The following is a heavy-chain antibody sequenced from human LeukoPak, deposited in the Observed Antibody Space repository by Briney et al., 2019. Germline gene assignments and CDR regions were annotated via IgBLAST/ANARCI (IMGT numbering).Heavy chain of an antibody. D-gene: IGHD5-12*01. Sequence: SETLSLTCAVYGGSFSGYYWSWIRQPPGKGLEWIGEINHSGSTNYNPSLKSRVTISVDTSKNQFSLKLSSVTAADTAVYYCASAATYLRYFDYWGQGTLVTVSS. CDR3: ASAATYLRYFDY. V-gene: IGHV4-34*01. CDR2: INHSGST. J-gene: IGHJ4*02. CDR1: GGSFSGYY.